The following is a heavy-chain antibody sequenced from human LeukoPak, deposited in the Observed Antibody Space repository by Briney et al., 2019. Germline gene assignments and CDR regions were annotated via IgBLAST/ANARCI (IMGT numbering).Heavy chain of an antibody. D-gene: IGHD3-22*01. V-gene: IGHV1-2*02. CDR1: GYTFTGYY. J-gene: IGHJ5*02. Sequence: ASVKVSCKASGYTFTGYYMHWVRQAPGQGHEWMGWINPNSGGTNYAQKFQGRVTMTWDTSISTAYMELSSLRSDDTAVYYCTSDTYYYDSTGLGHWFDPWGQGTLVTVSS. CDR3: TSDTYYYDSTGLGHWFDP. CDR2: INPNSGGT.